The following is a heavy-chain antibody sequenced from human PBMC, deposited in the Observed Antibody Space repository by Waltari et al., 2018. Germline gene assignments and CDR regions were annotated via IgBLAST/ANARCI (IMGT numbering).Heavy chain of an antibody. J-gene: IGHJ4*02. D-gene: IGHD4-4*01. CDR3: AREVLQYVDY. Sequence: QVQLVQSGAEVKKPGASVKVSCKASGYTFTGYYMHWVRNAPGQGLEWMGRINPNSGSTNYVQKCQGRVTMTSETSISTAYMELSRLRSDDTAVYYCAREVLQYVDYWGQGTLVTVSS. CDR2: INPNSGST. CDR1: GYTFTGYY. V-gene: IGHV1-2*06.